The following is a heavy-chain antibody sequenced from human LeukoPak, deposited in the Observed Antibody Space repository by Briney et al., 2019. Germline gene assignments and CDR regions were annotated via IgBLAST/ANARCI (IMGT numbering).Heavy chain of an antibody. D-gene: IGHD2-2*02. J-gene: IGHJ4*02. CDR2: ISGYNGNT. CDR3: VRSSQRHPRYHFDY. CDR1: GYTLTSYG. Sequence: ASVKVSCKASGYTLTSYGISWARQAPGQGLEWTGWISGYNGNTNYAQNLQGRVTMTTDTSTSTAYMELRSLRSDDTAVYYCVRSSQRHPRYHFDYWGQGTLVTVSS. V-gene: IGHV1-18*01.